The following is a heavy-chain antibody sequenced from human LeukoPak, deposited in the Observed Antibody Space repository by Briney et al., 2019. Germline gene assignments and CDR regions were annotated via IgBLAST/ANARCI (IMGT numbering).Heavy chain of an antibody. J-gene: IGHJ4*02. CDR1: GGSISSYY. Sequence: KPSETLSLTCTVSGGSISSYYWSWIRQPPGKGLEWIGYIYYSGSTNYNPSLKSRVTISVDTSKNQFSLKLSSVTAADTAVYYCARQGSHSYGLPRFDYWGQGTLVTVSS. CDR3: ARQGSHSYGLPRFDY. V-gene: IGHV4-59*08. D-gene: IGHD5-18*01. CDR2: IYYSGST.